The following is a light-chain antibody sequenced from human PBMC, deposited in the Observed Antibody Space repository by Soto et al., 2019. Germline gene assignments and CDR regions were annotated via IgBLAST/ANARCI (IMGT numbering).Light chain of an antibody. CDR1: QSVNRF. J-gene: IGKJ2*01. CDR3: QQTYRPSYT. CDR2: AAS. V-gene: IGKV1-39*01. Sequence: DIQMDQSPSSLSASLGDRVTITCRASQSVNRFLNWYQQHPGRAPKILIYAASTLQSGVPSRFSGNGSGTEFTLTISTLQPEDFATYYCQQTYRPSYTFAQGIRLEIK.